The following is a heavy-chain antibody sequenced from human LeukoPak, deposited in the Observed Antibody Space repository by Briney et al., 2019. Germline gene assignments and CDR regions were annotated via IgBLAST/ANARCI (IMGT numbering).Heavy chain of an antibody. V-gene: IGHV1-2*02. D-gene: IGHD3-22*01. J-gene: IGHJ3*02. CDR1: GYTFTGYY. Sequence: ASVKVSCKASGYTFTGYYMHWVRQAPGQGLEWMGWINPNSGGTNYAQKFQGRVTMTRDTSISTAYMELSRLRSDDTAVYYCARVRYYYDSSGYFGDDAFDIWGQGTMVTVSS. CDR3: ARVRYYYDSSGYFGDDAFDI. CDR2: INPNSGGT.